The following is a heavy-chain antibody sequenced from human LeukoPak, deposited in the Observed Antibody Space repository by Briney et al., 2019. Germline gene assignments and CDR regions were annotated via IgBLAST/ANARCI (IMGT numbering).Heavy chain of an antibody. CDR2: ISSSSSDI. V-gene: IGHV3-21*01. Sequence: GGSLRLSCAASGFTFSSYSMNWVRQAPGKGLEWVSCISSSSSDIYYADSVKGRFTISRDNAKNSLYLQMNSLRAEDTAVYYCARDRTAAWTDDAFDIWGQGTMVTVSS. CDR1: GFTFSSYS. J-gene: IGHJ3*02. CDR3: ARDRTAAWTDDAFDI. D-gene: IGHD6-13*01.